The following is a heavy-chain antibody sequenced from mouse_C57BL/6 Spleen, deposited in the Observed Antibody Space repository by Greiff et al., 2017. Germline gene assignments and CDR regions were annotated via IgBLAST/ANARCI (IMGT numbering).Heavy chain of an antibody. V-gene: IGHV1-26*01. CDR3: ATAYYSNCEEGY. D-gene: IGHD2-5*01. CDR1: GYTFTDYY. CDR2: INPNNGGT. Sequence: VQLQQSGPELVKPGASVKISCKASGYTFTDYYMNWVKQSHGKSLEWIGDINPNNGGTSYNQKFKGKATLTVDKSSSTAYMELRSLTSEDSAVYYCATAYYSNCEEGYWGQGTTLTVSS. J-gene: IGHJ2*01.